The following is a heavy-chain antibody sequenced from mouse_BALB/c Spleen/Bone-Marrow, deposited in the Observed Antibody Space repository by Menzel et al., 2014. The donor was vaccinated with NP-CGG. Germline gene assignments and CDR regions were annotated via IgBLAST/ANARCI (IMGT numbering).Heavy chain of an antibody. J-gene: IGHJ3*01. D-gene: IGHD2-10*02. CDR2: ISSGGSYT. V-gene: IGHV5-6*01. CDR3: ARQGPYGNYGGFAY. CDR1: GFTFSSYG. Sequence: EVQGVESGGDLVKPGGSLKLSCAASGFTFSSYGMSWVRQTPDKRLEWVATISSGGSYTYYPDSVKGRFTISRDNAKNTLYLQMSSLKSGDTAMYYCARQGPYGNYGGFAYWGQGTLVTVSA.